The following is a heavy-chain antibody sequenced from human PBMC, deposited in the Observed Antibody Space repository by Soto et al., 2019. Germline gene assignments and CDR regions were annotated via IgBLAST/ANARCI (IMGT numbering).Heavy chain of an antibody. CDR1: GGSISSGGYY. CDR2: IYYSGST. CDR3: ARLVYYYDSSGYYYADY. D-gene: IGHD3-22*01. V-gene: IGHV4-31*03. J-gene: IGHJ4*02. Sequence: TLSLTCTVSGGSISSGGYYWSWIRQHPGKGLEWIGYIYYSGSTYYNPSLKSRVTISVDTSKNQFSLKLSSVTAADTAVYYCARLVYYYDSSGYYYADYWGQGTLVTVSS.